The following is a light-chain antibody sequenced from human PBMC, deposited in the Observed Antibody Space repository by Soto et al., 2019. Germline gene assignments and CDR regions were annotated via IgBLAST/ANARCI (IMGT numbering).Light chain of an antibody. CDR3: QQTYRSPYT. CDR1: QDIANY. J-gene: IGKJ2*01. Sequence: DIQMTQFPSSLSASVGDRLTISCRASQDIANYLNWYQQQPGKAPNLLMYGASKLQSGVPSRFAGGGTGANFTLAISGLQPGDFETYYCQQTYRSPYTFGQGTKVDIK. CDR2: GAS. V-gene: IGKV1-39*01.